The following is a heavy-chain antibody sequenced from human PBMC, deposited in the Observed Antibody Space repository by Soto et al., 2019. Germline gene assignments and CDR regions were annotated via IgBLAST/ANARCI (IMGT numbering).Heavy chain of an antibody. J-gene: IGHJ4*02. CDR3: ARRSVTTYHFFDY. CDR2: INKASIYI. D-gene: IGHD4-17*01. V-gene: IGHV3-21*01. Sequence: PGGSLRLSCAASGFTFNTYDMDWVRQAPGKGLEWVSSINKASIYIYYADSVRDRFTISRDNAKNSLYLQMNSLRVEDTAVYYCARRSVTTYHFFDYWGQGTLVTVSS. CDR1: GFTFNTYD.